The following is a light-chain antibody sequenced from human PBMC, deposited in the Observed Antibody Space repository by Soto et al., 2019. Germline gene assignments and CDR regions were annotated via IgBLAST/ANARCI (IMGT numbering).Light chain of an antibody. J-gene: IGKJ1*01. CDR3: QQYNSYRT. V-gene: IGKV1-5*01. CDR2: DAS. CDR1: QSISSW. Sequence: DIQMTQSPSTLSASVGDRVTITCRAIQSISSWLAWYQQKPGKAPKLLIYDASILESGVPSRFSGSGSGTEFTLTISSLQPDDFATYYCQQYNSYRTFGQGTKVEIK.